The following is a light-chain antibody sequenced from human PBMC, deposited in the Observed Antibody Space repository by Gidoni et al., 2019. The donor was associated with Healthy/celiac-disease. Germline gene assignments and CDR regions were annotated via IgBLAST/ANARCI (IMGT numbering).Light chain of an antibody. J-gene: IGKJ4*01. CDR2: DAS. CDR1: EDSSKD. Sequence: PFSLSAAVGDRVTITCQESEDSSKDLNRQQQKPGKGPKLLNEDASNAEIGAQSRGSGSGSGIDLTITSRRPQDEDIATYYRQQYDNPLSFGGGTKVEIK. V-gene: IGKV1-33*01. CDR3: QQYDNPLS.